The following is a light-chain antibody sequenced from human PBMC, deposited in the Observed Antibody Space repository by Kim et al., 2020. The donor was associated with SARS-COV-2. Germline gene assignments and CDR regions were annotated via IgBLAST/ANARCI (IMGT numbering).Light chain of an antibody. CDR3: QHYNNWPLT. Sequence: VSPGERATLSCRASQSVSSNLAWYQQKPGQAPRLLIYGASTRATGIPARFSGSVSGTEFTLTISSLQSEDFAVYYCQHYNNWPLTFGGGTKVDIK. J-gene: IGKJ4*01. V-gene: IGKV3D-15*01. CDR1: QSVSSN. CDR2: GAS.